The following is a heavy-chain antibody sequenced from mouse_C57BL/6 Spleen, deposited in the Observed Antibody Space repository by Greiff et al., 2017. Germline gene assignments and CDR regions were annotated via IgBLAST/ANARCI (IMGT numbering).Heavy chain of an antibody. J-gene: IGHJ3*01. Sequence: QVQLKESGPGLVQPSPSLSITCTVSGFSLTSYGVHWVRQSPGKGLEWLGVIWRGGSTDYNAAFISRLSINKDNSKAQVFFKRNSLQAYDTAIYYCARLGRDAYWGQGTLVTVSA. CDR1: GFSLTSYG. CDR2: IWRGGST. D-gene: IGHD4-1*01. CDR3: ARLGRDAY. V-gene: IGHV2-2*01.